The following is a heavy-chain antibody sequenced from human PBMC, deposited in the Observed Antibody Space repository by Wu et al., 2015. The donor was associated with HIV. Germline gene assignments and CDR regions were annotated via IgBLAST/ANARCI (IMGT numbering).Heavy chain of an antibody. V-gene: IGHV1-18*01. CDR2: ISAYNGNT. D-gene: IGHD3-10*01. CDR1: GYTFTGYG. J-gene: IGHJ4*02. Sequence: QVQLVQSGTEVKKPGASVKVSCKASGYTFTGYGFSWVRQAPGQGLEWMGWISAYNGNTNYAQKLQGRVTMTTDTSTSTAYMELRSLRSDDTAVYYCAREFGVMVRDPLDYVGQGTLVTVSS. CDR3: AREFGVMVRDPLDY.